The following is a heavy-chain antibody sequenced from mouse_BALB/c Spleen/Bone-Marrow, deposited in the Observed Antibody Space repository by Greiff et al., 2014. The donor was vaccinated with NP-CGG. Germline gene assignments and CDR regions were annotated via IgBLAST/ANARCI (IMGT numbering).Heavy chain of an antibody. Sequence: EVHLVESGTVLTRPGASVKMSCKASGYSFTSYWMHWVKQRPGQGLEWIGAIYPGNSDTSYNQKFKGKAKLTAVTSATTAYMEFSGLTNEDSAVYYCTRVTMAVDYWGQGTSVTVSS. D-gene: IGHD1-1*02. J-gene: IGHJ4*01. V-gene: IGHV1-5*01. CDR2: IYPGNSDT. CDR1: GYSFTSYW. CDR3: TRVTMAVDY.